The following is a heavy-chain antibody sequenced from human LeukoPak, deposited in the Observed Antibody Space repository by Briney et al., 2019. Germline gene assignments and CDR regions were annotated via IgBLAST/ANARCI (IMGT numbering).Heavy chain of an antibody. V-gene: IGHV1-18*01. CDR3: ARDGISRSFDYLPTFSVVAYFDS. CDR2: ITVYNGKT. D-gene: IGHD3-9*01. CDR1: GGTFSSYA. J-gene: IGHJ4*02. Sequence: ASVKVSCKASGGTFSSYAISWVRQAPGQGLEWMGRITVYNGKTDYAQKFQDRVTMTTDTSTTTAYMELRSLNSEDTAVYYCARDGISRSFDYLPTFSVVAYFDSWGQGTLVTVSS.